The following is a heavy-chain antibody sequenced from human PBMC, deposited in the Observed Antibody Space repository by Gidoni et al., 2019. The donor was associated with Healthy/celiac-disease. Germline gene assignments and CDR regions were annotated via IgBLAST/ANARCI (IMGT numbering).Heavy chain of an antibody. CDR2: IIPIFGTA. CDR1: GGTFSSYA. D-gene: IGHD1-26*01. V-gene: IGHV1-69*01. J-gene: IGHJ4*02. CDR3: AREGIVGATNTGFDY. Sequence: QVQLVQSGAEVKKPGSSVTVSCKASGGTFSSYAISWVRQAPGQGLEWMGGIIPIFGTANYSQKFQGRVTSTADESTSTAYMELSSLRSEDTAVYYCAREGIVGATNTGFDYWGQGTLVTVSS.